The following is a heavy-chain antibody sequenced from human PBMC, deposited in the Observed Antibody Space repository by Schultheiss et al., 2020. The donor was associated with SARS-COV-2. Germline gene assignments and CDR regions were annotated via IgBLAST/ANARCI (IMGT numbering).Heavy chain of an antibody. V-gene: IGHV4-34*01. Sequence: SETLSLTCAVYGGSFSGYYWSWIRQPPGKGLEWIGSIYYSGSTNYNPSLKSRVTISVDTSNNQFSLKLSSVTAADTAVYYCARSLRYFGYYGMDVWGQGTTVTISS. CDR2: IYYSGST. CDR1: GGSFSGYY. J-gene: IGHJ6*02. D-gene: IGHD3-9*01. CDR3: ARSLRYFGYYGMDV.